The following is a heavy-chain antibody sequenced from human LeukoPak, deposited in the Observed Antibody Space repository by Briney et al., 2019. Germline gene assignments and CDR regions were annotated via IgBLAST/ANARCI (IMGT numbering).Heavy chain of an antibody. J-gene: IGHJ3*02. Sequence: GGSLRLSCAASGFTVSSNYMNWVRQAPGKGLEWVSVIYSSSGTYYADSVKGRFTISRDNSKNTLYLQMNSLRAEDTAVYYCARDQAAMVSDAFDIWGQGTMVTVSS. CDR1: GFTVSSNY. CDR2: IYSSSGT. CDR3: ARDQAAMVSDAFDI. D-gene: IGHD5-18*01. V-gene: IGHV3-66*01.